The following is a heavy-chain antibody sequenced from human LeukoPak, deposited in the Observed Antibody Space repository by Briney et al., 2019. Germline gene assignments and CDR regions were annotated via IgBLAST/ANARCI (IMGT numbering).Heavy chain of an antibody. CDR1: GFTVRSNF. D-gene: IGHD3-10*01. Sequence: PGGSLRLSCEASGFTVRSNFMGWLRQTLAKGLEWVSLIYSGGSTYYADSLKGRFTISRDNSKNTLHLQMNSLRAEDTAVYYCARDTDYYGSGRHGYFDHWGQGTLVTVSS. J-gene: IGHJ1*01. CDR2: IYSGGST. V-gene: IGHV3-66*01. CDR3: ARDTDYYGSGRHGYFDH.